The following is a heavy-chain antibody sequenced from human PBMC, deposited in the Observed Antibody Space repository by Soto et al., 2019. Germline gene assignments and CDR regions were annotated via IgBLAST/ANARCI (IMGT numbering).Heavy chain of an antibody. Sequence: SGPTLVNPTQTLTLTFTFSGFSLNSNGMCVNWIRQPPGKALEWLALIDWDDDKYYSTSLKTRLTISRDTSKNQVVLTMTNMDPVDTATYYCARTSALPLGYPHGMDVWGQGTTVTAP. D-gene: IGHD7-27*01. V-gene: IGHV2-70*13. CDR3: ARTSALPLGYPHGMDV. J-gene: IGHJ6*02. CDR2: IDWDDDK. CDR1: GFSLNSNGMC.